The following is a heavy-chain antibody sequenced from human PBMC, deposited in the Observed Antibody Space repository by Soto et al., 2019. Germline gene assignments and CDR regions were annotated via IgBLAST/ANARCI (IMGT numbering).Heavy chain of an antibody. J-gene: IGHJ4*02. CDR3: AKSEATYYYDSSGPDY. Sequence: GGSLRLSCAASGFTFSSYGMHWVRQAPGKGLEWVAVISYDGSNKYYADSVKGRLTISRDNSKNTLYLQMNSLRAEDTAVYYCAKSEATYYYDSSGPDYWGQGTLVTVSS. CDR2: ISYDGSNK. V-gene: IGHV3-30*18. CDR1: GFTFSSYG. D-gene: IGHD3-22*01.